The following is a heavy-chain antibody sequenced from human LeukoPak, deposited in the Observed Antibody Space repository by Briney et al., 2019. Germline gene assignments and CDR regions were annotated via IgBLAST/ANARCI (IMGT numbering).Heavy chain of an antibody. CDR1: GFTFSSYG. CDR3: ARGPYDILTGYYPYYFDY. CDR2: IWYDGSNK. J-gene: IGHJ4*02. D-gene: IGHD3-9*01. V-gene: IGHV3-33*01. Sequence: GRSLRLSCTASGFTFSSYGMHWVRQAPGRGLEWVALIWYDGSNKYYADSVKGRFTISRDNSKNTLYLQMNSLRAEDTAVYYCARGPYDILTGYYPYYFDYWGQGTLVTVSS.